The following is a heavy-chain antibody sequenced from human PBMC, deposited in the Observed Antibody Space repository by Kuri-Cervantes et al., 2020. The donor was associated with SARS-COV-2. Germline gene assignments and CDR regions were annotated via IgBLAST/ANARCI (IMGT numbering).Heavy chain of an antibody. CDR1: GFTFSSYG. Sequence: GGSLRLSCAASGFTFSSYGMHWVRQAPGKGLEWVSSISSSSSYIYYADSVKGRFTISRDNAKNSLYLQMNSLRAEDTAVYYCARGGSSWYDFDYWGQGTLVTVSS. D-gene: IGHD6-13*01. V-gene: IGHV3-21*01. CDR2: ISSSSSYI. J-gene: IGHJ4*02. CDR3: ARGGSSWYDFDY.